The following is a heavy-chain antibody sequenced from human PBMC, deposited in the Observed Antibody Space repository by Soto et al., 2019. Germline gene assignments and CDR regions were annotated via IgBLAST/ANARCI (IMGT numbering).Heavy chain of an antibody. V-gene: IGHV1-2*02. D-gene: IGHD2-2*01. CDR3: ARRYCGSTSCYNNCLDP. CDR2: INPNHGDT. J-gene: IGHJ5*02. Sequence: GASVKVSCKASGYTFTRYYIHWLRQAPGQGLEWMGWINPNHGDTNYAQKLQGRVTMTSDTSISTAYMELSRLRSDDTAVYYCARRYCGSTSCYNNCLDPWGQGTLVTVSS. CDR1: GYTFTRYY.